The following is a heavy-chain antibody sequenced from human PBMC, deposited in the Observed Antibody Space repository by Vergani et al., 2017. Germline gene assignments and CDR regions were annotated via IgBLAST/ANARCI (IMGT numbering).Heavy chain of an antibody. CDR1: GYTFSSYA. V-gene: IGHV3-23*04. CDR2: ISASGAPT. Sequence: VQLVESGGGVVQPGGSLRLSCAASGYTFSSYAMSWVRQAPWKGLEWVSGISASGAPTYYADSVKGRVTISRDNSKNTLYLQMNSLRVEDTAVYYCARAYGRYDWFDYWGQRTLVTVSS. D-gene: IGHD1-20*01. CDR3: ARAYGRYDWFDY. J-gene: IGHJ4*01.